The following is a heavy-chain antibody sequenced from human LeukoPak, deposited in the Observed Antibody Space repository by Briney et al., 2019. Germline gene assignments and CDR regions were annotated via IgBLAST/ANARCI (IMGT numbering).Heavy chain of an antibody. Sequence: GGSLRLSCAASGFTFSSYEMNWVRQAPGKGLEWVSYISSSGTTIYYADSVKGRFTISRDNAKNSLYLQMNSLRAEDTAVYYCAKTPASGYLFDYWGQGTLVTVSS. CDR1: GFTFSSYE. D-gene: IGHD3-22*01. J-gene: IGHJ4*02. V-gene: IGHV3-48*03. CDR2: ISSSGTTI. CDR3: AKTPASGYLFDY.